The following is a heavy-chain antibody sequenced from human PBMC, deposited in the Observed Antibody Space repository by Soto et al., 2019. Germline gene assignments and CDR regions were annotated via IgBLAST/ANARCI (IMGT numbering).Heavy chain of an antibody. Sequence: QVQLVESGGGLVKPGGSLRLSCAASGFTFSDYYMSWIRQAPGKGLEWVSYISSSGSTIYYADSVKGRFTISRDNAKNSLYRQMNSRRAEDTAVYYCARAKERLLPNWFDPWGQGTLVTVSS. D-gene: IGHD2-15*01. J-gene: IGHJ5*02. CDR1: GFTFSDYY. V-gene: IGHV3-11*01. CDR2: ISSSGSTI. CDR3: ARAKERLLPNWFDP.